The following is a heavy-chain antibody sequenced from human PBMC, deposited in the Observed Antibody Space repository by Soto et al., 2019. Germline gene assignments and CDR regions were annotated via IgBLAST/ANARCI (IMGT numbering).Heavy chain of an antibody. J-gene: IGHJ5*02. V-gene: IGHV1-46*03. Sequence: GASVKVSCKASGGTFAISVFNWVRQAPGQGLEWMGGIIPSGGSTSYAQNFQGRVTMTRDTSTSTVYMELSSLRSEDTAVYYCVRESTPTRWFDPWGQGTLVTVS. CDR1: GGTFAISV. CDR2: IIPSGGST. D-gene: IGHD2-2*01. CDR3: VRESTPTRWFDP.